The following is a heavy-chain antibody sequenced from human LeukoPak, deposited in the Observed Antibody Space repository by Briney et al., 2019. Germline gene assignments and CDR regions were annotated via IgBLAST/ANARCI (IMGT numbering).Heavy chain of an antibody. CDR3: ARRAGEYSHPYDY. CDR2: IYSGGNT. V-gene: IGHV3-53*01. J-gene: IGHJ4*02. Sequence: RTGGSLRLSCAGSGLTLSRSWMSWVRQAPGKGLEWVSFIYSGGNTHYSDSVKGRFTISRDNSKNTLYLQMNSLRAEDTAVYYCARRAGEYSHPYDYWGQGTLVTVSS. CDR1: GLTLSRSW. D-gene: IGHD4-17*01.